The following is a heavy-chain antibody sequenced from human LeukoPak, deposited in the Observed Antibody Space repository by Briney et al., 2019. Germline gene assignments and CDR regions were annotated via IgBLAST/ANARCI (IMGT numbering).Heavy chain of an antibody. D-gene: IGHD3-16*02. CDR2: IRYDGSNK. Sequence: GGSLRLSCAASGFTFSSYGMHWVRQAPGKGLEWVAFIRYDGSNKYYADSVKGRFTISRDNSKNTLYLQMNSLRAEDTAVYYCAKGRNYDYVWGSYRRWGQGTLVTVSS. CDR1: GFTFSSYG. CDR3: AKGRNYDYVWGSYRR. V-gene: IGHV3-30*02. J-gene: IGHJ4*02.